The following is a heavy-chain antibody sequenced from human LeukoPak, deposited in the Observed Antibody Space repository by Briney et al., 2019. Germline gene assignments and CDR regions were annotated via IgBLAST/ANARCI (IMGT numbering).Heavy chain of an antibody. CDR2: FYSGGDT. CDR3: ARHPPHYGSAHYFDY. V-gene: IGHV3-66*04. CDR1: GFTFSSYE. D-gene: IGHD1-26*01. J-gene: IGHJ4*02. Sequence: GGSLRLSCAASGFTFSSYEMNWVRQAPGKGLEWVAVFYSGGDTYYADSVKGRFTISRDNSKNTLYLQMNSLRAEDTAVYYCARHPPHYGSAHYFDYWGQGTLVTVSS.